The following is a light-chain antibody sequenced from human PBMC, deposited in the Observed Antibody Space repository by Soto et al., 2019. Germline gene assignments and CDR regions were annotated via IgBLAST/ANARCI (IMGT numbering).Light chain of an antibody. Sequence: QSALTQPASVSGSPGQSITISCTGTSSDIGRYNLVSWYQQHPGKPPKLMIYEATKRPSGVSNRFSGSKAGNTACLTISGLQAEDEADYYCSLYASTNTFMFGGGTKLTVL. CDR3: SLYASTNTFM. J-gene: IGLJ3*02. V-gene: IGLV2-23*02. CDR2: EAT. CDR1: SSDIGRYNL.